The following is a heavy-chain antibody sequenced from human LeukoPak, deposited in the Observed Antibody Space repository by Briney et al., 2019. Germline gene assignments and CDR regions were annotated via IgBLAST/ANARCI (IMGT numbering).Heavy chain of an antibody. CDR3: VKGYCSSTSCYAFDY. CDR2: ISSNGGST. Sequence: GGSLRLSCSASGLIFSSYAMHWVRQAPGKGLEYVSGISSNGGSTYYADSVKGRFTISRDNSKDTLYLQMSSLRGEDTAVYYCVKGYCSSTSCYAFDYWGQGTLVTVSS. CDR1: GLIFSSYA. V-gene: IGHV3-64D*09. J-gene: IGHJ4*02. D-gene: IGHD2-2*01.